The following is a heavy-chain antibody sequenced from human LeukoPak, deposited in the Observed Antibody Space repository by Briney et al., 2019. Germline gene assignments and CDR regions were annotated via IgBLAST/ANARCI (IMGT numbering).Heavy chain of an antibody. Sequence: GGSLRLSCAASGFTFSIYAMSWVRQGTGKGLEWVSSTSSGGELTFYADSVKGRFTISRDNSKNTLYLQMNSLRAEDTAVYYCARGTGYFLAGEDYWGQGTLVTVSS. D-gene: IGHD3-9*01. CDR2: TSSGGELT. CDR3: ARGTGYFLAGEDY. J-gene: IGHJ4*02. CDR1: GFTFSIYA. V-gene: IGHV3-23*01.